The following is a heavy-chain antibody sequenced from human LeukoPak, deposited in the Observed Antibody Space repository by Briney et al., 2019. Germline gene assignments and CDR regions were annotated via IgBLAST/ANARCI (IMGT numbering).Heavy chain of an antibody. CDR1: GDSVSSNSAA. V-gene: IGHV6-1*01. D-gene: IGHD3-10*01. CDR2: TYYRSKWYN. CDR3: ARGAQITMVRGVITNWFDP. Sequence: KPSQTLSLTCAISGDSVSSNSAAWNWIRQSPSRGLEWLGRTYYRSKWYNDYAVSVKSRITINPDTSKNQFSLKLSSVTAADTAVYYCARGAQITMVRGVITNWFDPWGQGTLVTVSS. J-gene: IGHJ5*02.